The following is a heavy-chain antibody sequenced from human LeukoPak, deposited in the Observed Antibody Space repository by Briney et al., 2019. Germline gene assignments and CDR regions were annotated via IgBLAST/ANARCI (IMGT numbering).Heavy chain of an antibody. CDR1: GGSISSRSHC. J-gene: IGHJ3*01. D-gene: IGHD3-22*01. Sequence: SETLSLTCTVSGGSISSRSHCWGWIRQPPGKGLEWIGTMFYSGSTYYNPSLKSRVAISVDTSENQFSLELNSVTAADTAVYYCAVAGVWYYDSCGLHAFDFWGPGTMVNVSS. V-gene: IGHV4-39*01. CDR2: MFYSGST. CDR3: AVAGVWYYDSCGLHAFDF.